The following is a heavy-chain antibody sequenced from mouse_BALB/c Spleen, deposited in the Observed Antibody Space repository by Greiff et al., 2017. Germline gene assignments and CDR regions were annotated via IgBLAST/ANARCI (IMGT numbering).Heavy chain of an antibody. J-gene: IGHJ2*01. CDR3: HYYGSSCYFDY. Sequence: QVQLQQSGAELVRPGSSVKISCKASGFAFSSYWMNWVKQRPGQGLEWIGQIYPGDGDTNYNGKFKGKATLTADKSSSTAYMQLSSLTSEDSAVYFCHYYGSSCYFDYWGQGTTLTVSS. CDR2: IYPGDGDT. CDR1: GFAFSSYW. V-gene: IGHV1-80*01. D-gene: IGHD1-1*01.